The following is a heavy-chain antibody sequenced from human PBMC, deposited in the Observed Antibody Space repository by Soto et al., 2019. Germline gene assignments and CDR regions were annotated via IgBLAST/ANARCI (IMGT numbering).Heavy chain of an antibody. CDR1: GLTFSSHA. CDR3: AKYVGYQGHSSSWYSDY. V-gene: IGHV3-23*01. CDR2: ISGSGAST. Sequence: EVQLLESGGGLVQPGGSLRLSCAASGLTFSSHAMSWVRQAPGKGLDWVSAISGSGASTYYADSVKGRFTISRDNSKNTLYLQMNSLRVEDTAVYYCAKYVGYQGHSSSWYSDYWGQGTLVTVSS. J-gene: IGHJ4*02. D-gene: IGHD6-13*01.